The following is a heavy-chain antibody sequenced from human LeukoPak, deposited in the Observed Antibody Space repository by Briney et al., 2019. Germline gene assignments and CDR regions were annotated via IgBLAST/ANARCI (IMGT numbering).Heavy chain of an antibody. Sequence: GGSLRLSCAASGFTVSSNYMSWVRQAPGKGLEWVSVIYSGGSTYYADSVKGRFTISRDNSKNTLYLQMNSLRAEDTAVYYCARDLEYGSGSYFDYWGQGTLVTVSS. V-gene: IGHV3-66*01. CDR1: GFTVSSNY. D-gene: IGHD3-10*01. J-gene: IGHJ4*02. CDR2: IYSGGST. CDR3: ARDLEYGSGSYFDY.